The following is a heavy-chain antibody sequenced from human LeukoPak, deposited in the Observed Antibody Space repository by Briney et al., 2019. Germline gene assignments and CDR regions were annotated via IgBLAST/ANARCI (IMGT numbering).Heavy chain of an antibody. CDR3: ARSYSSWYSYFDY. V-gene: IGHV4-59*01. CDR2: IYYGGST. D-gene: IGHD6-13*01. Sequence: SETLSLTCTVSGGSISSYYWSWIRQPPGKGLEWIGYIYYGGSTNYNPSLKSRVTISVDTSKNQFSLKLSSVTAADTAVYYCARSYSSWYSYFDYWGQGTLVTVSS. CDR1: GGSISSYY. J-gene: IGHJ4*02.